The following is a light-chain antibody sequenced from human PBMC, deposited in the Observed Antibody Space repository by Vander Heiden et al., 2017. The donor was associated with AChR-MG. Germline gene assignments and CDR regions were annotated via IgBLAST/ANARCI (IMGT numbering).Light chain of an antibody. CDR1: NLGRKG. CDR2: DDS. Sequence: SYVLTQPPSVSVAPGQTARITRRGNNLGRKGVHWYQQRPGQAHVLVLYDDSDPPSGIPERLSGSKSGNTATLTISGVEAGDEGDYYCQVCDASTVVFGGGTKLTVL. J-gene: IGLJ2*01. V-gene: IGLV3-21*02. CDR3: QVCDASTVV.